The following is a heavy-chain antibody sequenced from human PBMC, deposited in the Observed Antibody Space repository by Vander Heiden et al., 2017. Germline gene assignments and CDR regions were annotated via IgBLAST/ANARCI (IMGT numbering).Heavy chain of an antibody. D-gene: IGHD3-10*01. CDR3: ARYYYGSGSYCVDV. CDR2: SYYSGST. Sequence: QLQLHESGPGLAKPSETLSPTCTVAGRSISSCSYYWGWIRQPPGKGLDWIGSSYYSGSTYYNPSLRSRVTISVDTSKIQFSLKLSSVTAADTAVYYCARYYYGSGSYCVDVWGQGTTVTVSS. CDR1: GRSISSCSYY. J-gene: IGHJ6*02. V-gene: IGHV4-39*01.